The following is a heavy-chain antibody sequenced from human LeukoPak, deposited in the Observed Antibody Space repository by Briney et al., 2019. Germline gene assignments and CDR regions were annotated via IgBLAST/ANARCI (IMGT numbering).Heavy chain of an antibody. Sequence: PGRSLRLSCAASGFTFSSYAMHWVRQAPGKGLEWVAVISYDGSNKCYADSVKGRFTISRDNSKNTLYLQMNSLRAEDTAVYYCARDWKRLYDFWSGYLRDYYYYGMDVWGQGTTVTVSS. CDR2: ISYDGSNK. CDR1: GFTFSSYA. CDR3: ARDWKRLYDFWSGYLRDYYYYGMDV. V-gene: IGHV3-30-3*01. J-gene: IGHJ6*02. D-gene: IGHD3-3*01.